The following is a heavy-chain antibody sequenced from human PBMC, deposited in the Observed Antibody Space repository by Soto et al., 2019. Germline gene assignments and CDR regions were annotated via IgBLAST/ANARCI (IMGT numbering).Heavy chain of an antibody. Sequence: SGGSLRLSCAASGFTFSSYAMSWVRQAPGKGLEWVSAISGSGGSTYYADSVKGRFTISRDNSKNTLYLQMNSLRAEDTAVYYCAKGYGYSSSRDSYFDYWGQGTLVTVSS. CDR1: GFTFSSYA. CDR3: AKGYGYSSSRDSYFDY. V-gene: IGHV3-23*01. CDR2: ISGSGGST. J-gene: IGHJ4*02. D-gene: IGHD6-6*01.